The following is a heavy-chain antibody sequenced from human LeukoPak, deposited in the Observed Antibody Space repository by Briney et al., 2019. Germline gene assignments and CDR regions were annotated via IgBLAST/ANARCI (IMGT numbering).Heavy chain of an antibody. CDR3: AISSPVATVGY. CDR1: GFTFSSYW. J-gene: IGHJ4*02. CDR2: INQDGSEK. V-gene: IGHV3-7*01. D-gene: IGHD4-23*01. Sequence: GGSLRLSCADSGFTFSSYWISWVRQAPGKGLEWVANINQDGSEKYYVDSVRGRFTISRDNAKNSLYLQMNSLRAEDTAVYYCAISSPVATVGYWVQGTLVTVSS.